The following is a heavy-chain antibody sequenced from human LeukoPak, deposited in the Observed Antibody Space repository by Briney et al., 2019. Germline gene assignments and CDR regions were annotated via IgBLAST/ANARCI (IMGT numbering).Heavy chain of an antibody. Sequence: SEKVSCKASGGTFSSYAISWVRQAPGQGLEWMGGIIPIFGTANYAQKFQGRVTITADESTSTAYMELSSLRSEDTAVYYCARGIGPYYYYYGMDVWGQGTTVTVSS. CDR1: GGTFSSYA. CDR2: IIPIFGTA. V-gene: IGHV1-69*13. D-gene: IGHD3-16*01. J-gene: IGHJ6*02. CDR3: ARGIGPYYYYYGMDV.